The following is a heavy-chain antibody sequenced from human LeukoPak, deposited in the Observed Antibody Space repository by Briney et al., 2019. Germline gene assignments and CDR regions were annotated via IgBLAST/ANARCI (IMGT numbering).Heavy chain of an antibody. CDR2: INDAGRTT. D-gene: IGHD3-9*01. V-gene: IGHV3-23*01. CDR1: GFTFNTYA. J-gene: IGHJ4*02. Sequence: GGSLRLSCATSGFTFNTYAMNWVRQAPGKGLEWVSTINDAGRTTYYADSVKGRFTISRDNSKNTVYLQMNNLRAEDTALYYCTNQPILAGSIDSWGQGTLVTASS. CDR3: TNQPILAGSIDS.